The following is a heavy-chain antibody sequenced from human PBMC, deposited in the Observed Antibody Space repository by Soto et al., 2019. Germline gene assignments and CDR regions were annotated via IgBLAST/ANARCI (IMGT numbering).Heavy chain of an antibody. D-gene: IGHD2-15*01. CDR1: GGSFSGYY. CDR2: INHSGST. Sequence: SETLSLTCAVYGGSFSGYYWSWIRQPPGKGLEWIGEINHSGSTNYNPSLKSRVTISVDTSKNQFSLKLSSVTAADTAVYYCARGVVVVAASSVNWFDPWGQGNLVTVSS. V-gene: IGHV4-34*01. CDR3: ARGVVVVAASSVNWFDP. J-gene: IGHJ5*02.